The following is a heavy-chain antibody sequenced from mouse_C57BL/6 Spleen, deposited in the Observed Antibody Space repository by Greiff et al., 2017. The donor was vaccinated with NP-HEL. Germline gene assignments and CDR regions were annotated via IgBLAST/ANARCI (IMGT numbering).Heavy chain of an antibody. D-gene: IGHD1-1*01. Sequence: VQLQQSGPGLVQPSQCLSISCTVSGFSLTSYGVHWVRQSPGKGLEWLGVIWRGGSTDYNAAFMSRLSITKDNSKSQVFFKMNSLQADDTAIYYCAKSLITVYAMDYWGQGTSVTVSS. J-gene: IGHJ4*01. CDR2: IWRGGST. CDR1: GFSLTSYG. V-gene: IGHV2-5*01. CDR3: AKSLITVYAMDY.